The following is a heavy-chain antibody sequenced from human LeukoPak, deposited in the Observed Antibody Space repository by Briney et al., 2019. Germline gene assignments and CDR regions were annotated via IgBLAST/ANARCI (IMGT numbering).Heavy chain of an antibody. Sequence: ASVKVSCKASVDTFTAYYMHCVRQAPGQGLEWMGWIDSKNGDTKYAQKFQSRLTITRDTSIGIAYMELRSLISDDTAVYYCASEAYCSDSRCSVQRVASWGQGTPVTVSS. CDR2: IDSKNGDT. J-gene: IGHJ5*02. D-gene: IGHD2-15*01. V-gene: IGHV1-2*02. CDR3: ASEAYCSDSRCSVQRVAS. CDR1: VDTFTAYY.